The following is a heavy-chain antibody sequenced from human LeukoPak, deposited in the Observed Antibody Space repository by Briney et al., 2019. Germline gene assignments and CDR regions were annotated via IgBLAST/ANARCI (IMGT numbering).Heavy chain of an antibody. CDR2: ISGSGGST. CDR1: GFTFSSYA. CDR3: AKDSAAAKFDPRGMRAYFDY. J-gene: IGHJ4*02. Sequence: GGTLRLSCAASGFTFSSYAMSWVRQAPGKGLEWVSAISGSGGSTYYADSVKGRFTISRDNSKNTLYPQMNSLRAEDTAVYYCAKDSAAAKFDPRGMRAYFDYWGQGTLVTVSS. D-gene: IGHD3-16*01. V-gene: IGHV3-23*01.